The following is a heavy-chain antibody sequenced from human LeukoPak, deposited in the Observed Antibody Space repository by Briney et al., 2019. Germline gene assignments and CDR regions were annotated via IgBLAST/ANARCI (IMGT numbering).Heavy chain of an antibody. CDR3: ARDLVMITFGGVIVHDY. J-gene: IGHJ4*02. CDR1: GYTFTSYG. V-gene: IGHV1-18*01. CDR2: ISAYNGNT. Sequence: ASVKVSCKASGYTFTSYGISWVRQAPGQGLEWMGWISAYNGNTNHAQKLQGRVTMTTDTSTSTAYMELRSLRSDDTAVYYCARDLVMITFGGVIVHDYWGQGTLVTVSS. D-gene: IGHD3-16*02.